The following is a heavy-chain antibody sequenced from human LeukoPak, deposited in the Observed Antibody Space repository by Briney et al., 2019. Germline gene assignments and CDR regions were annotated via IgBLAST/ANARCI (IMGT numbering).Heavy chain of an antibody. D-gene: IGHD1-26*01. V-gene: IGHV3-23*01. J-gene: IGHJ4*02. CDR2: ISGSGGST. CDR3: AKDRWVGELPDY. Sequence: GGSLRLSCAASGFTFSSYAMSWVRQAPGKGLEWVSAISGSGGSTYYADSVKGRFTISRDNSKNTLYLRMNSLRAEDTAVYYCAKDRWVGELPDYWGQGTLVTVSS. CDR1: GFTFSSYA.